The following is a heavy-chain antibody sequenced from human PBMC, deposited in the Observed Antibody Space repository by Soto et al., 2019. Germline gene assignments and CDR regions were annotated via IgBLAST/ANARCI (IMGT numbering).Heavy chain of an antibody. D-gene: IGHD2-21*01. CDR3: AKDISYELWWENWFDP. CDR2: ISWNSGSI. Sequence: EVQLVESGGGLVQPGRSLRLSCAASGFTFDDYAMHWVRQAPGKGLEWVSGISWNSGSIGYADSVKGRFTISRDNAKNSLYLQMNSLRAEDTALYYCAKDISYELWWENWFDPWGQGTLVTVSS. V-gene: IGHV3-9*01. CDR1: GFTFDDYA. J-gene: IGHJ5*02.